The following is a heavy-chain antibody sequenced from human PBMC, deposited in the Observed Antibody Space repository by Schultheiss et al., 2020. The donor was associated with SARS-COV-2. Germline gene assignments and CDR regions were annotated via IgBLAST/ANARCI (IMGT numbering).Heavy chain of an antibody. D-gene: IGHD3-10*01. J-gene: IGHJ4*02. CDR3: AKDQRELLDPFEH. CDR1: GFTFSSYD. V-gene: IGHV3-13*01. Sequence: GGSLRLSCAASGFTFSSYDMHWVRQATGKGLEWVSAIGTAGDTYYPGSVKGRFTISRDNSKNTLYLQMDSLRPDDTAVYYCAKDQRELLDPFEHWGQGTLVTVSS. CDR2: IGTAGDT.